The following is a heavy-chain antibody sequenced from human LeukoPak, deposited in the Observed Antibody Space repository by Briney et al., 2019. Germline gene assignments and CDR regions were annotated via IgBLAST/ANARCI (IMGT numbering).Heavy chain of an antibody. D-gene: IGHD4-23*01. CDR2: IYPGDSDT. Sequence: GESLQISCKGSGYSFTSYWIGWVRQMPGKGLEWMGIIYPGDSDTRYSPAFQGQVTISADKSISTAYLQWRSLKVSDSAMYYCARLTAVVTFDYWGQGTLVTVSS. J-gene: IGHJ4*02. CDR3: ARLTAVVTFDY. CDR1: GYSFTSYW. V-gene: IGHV5-51*01.